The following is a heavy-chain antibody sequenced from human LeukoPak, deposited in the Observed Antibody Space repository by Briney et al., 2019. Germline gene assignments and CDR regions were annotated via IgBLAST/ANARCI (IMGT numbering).Heavy chain of an antibody. Sequence: SETLSLTCAVSGGSISSYYWSWIRQPPGKGLEWIGYIYYSGSTNYNPSLKSRVTISVDTSKNQFSLKLSSVTAADTAVYYCARVPPRSGYLDYWGQGTLVTVSS. CDR2: IYYSGST. V-gene: IGHV4-59*01. CDR1: GGSISSYY. D-gene: IGHD3-3*01. J-gene: IGHJ4*02. CDR3: ARVPPRSGYLDY.